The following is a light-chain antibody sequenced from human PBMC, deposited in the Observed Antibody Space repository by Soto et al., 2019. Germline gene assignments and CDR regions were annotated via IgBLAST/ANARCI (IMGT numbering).Light chain of an antibody. CDR1: QSVSSN. Sequence: EIVMTQSPATLSVSPGEGATLSCRASQSVSSNLAWYQQKPGQAPRLLIYGASSRATGIPDRFSGSGSGTDFTLTISRLEPEDFAVYYCQQYDSSWTFGQGTKVDIK. CDR3: QQYDSSWT. V-gene: IGKV3-20*01. J-gene: IGKJ1*01. CDR2: GAS.